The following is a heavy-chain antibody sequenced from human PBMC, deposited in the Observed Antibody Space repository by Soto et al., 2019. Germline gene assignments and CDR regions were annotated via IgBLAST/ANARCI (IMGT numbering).Heavy chain of an antibody. CDR3: GTDIVLVITTPYHFYGMDV. J-gene: IGHJ6*02. CDR1: GYTFTSYY. CDR2: INPSGGST. V-gene: IGHV1-46*01. D-gene: IGHD3-22*01. Sequence: ALVKVSCKASGYTFTSYYMLWVRQAPGQGLEWMGIINPSGGSTSYAQKFQGRVTMTRDTSTSTVYMELSSLSSEDAVAYYCGTDIVLVITTPYHFYGMDVWGQGTTVTVSS.